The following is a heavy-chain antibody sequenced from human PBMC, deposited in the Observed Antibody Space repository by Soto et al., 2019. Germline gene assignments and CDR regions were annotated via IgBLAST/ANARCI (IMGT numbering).Heavy chain of an antibody. D-gene: IGHD4-4*01. CDR3: ARQAVSTGYYYYYGLDV. CDR2: IKYSGSP. J-gene: IGHJ6*02. Sequence: SDTLSLTCAVYGGSFHGYDWSWIRQPPGKGLEWSGEIKYSGSPNYNPSRTSRVTISVDASKSQFSLKLSSVTAADAAVYYCARQAVSTGYYYYYGLDVWGQGTTVT. V-gene: IGHV4-34*01. CDR1: GGSFHGYD.